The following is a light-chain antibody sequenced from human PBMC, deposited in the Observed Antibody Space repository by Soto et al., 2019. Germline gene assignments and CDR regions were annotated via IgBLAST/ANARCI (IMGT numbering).Light chain of an antibody. V-gene: IGKV3-15*01. CDR2: GAS. J-gene: IGKJ1*01. CDR3: QRYNNWPPAT. CDR1: QSVSSN. Sequence: EIVMTQSPATLSVSPGERATLSCRASQSVSSNLAWYQQKPGQAPRLLIYGASTRATGIPARFSGSGSGTEFSLPISSLQSEDFAVYFRQRYNNWPPATFGEGTKVEIK.